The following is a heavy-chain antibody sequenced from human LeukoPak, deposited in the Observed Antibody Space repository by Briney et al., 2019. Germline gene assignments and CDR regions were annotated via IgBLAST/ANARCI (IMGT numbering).Heavy chain of an antibody. D-gene: IGHD1-26*01. CDR2: IYHSGST. CDR1: GGSISSGGYY. Sequence: SQTLSLTCTVSGGSISSGGYYWSWVRQPPGKGLEWIGEIYHSGSTNYNPSLQSRVTISVDKSENQFSLKLSSVTAADTAVYYCARDGLSGSYSYWFDPWGQGTLVTVSS. J-gene: IGHJ5*02. V-gene: IGHV4-30-2*01. CDR3: ARDGLSGSYSYWFDP.